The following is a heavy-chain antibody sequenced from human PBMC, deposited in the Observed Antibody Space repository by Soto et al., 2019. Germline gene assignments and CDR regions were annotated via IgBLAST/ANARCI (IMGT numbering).Heavy chain of an antibody. D-gene: IGHD3-9*01. J-gene: IGHJ5*02. Sequence: SETLSLTCAVYGGSFSGYYWSWIRQPPGKGLEWIGEINHTGSTKYNPSLKRRVTISVDTSKNQFSLKLSSVTAADTAVYYCAVYDILIADDINWSDPWGQGTLVTVSS. CDR1: GGSFSGYY. V-gene: IGHV4-34*01. CDR3: AVYDILIADDINWSDP. CDR2: INHTGST.